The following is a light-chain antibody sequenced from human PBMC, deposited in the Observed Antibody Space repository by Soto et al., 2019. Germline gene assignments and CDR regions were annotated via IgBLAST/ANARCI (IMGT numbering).Light chain of an antibody. V-gene: IGKV1-5*03. CDR3: QPYNSYPEA. J-gene: IGKJ1*01. CDR2: KAS. CDR1: QSISSW. Sequence: EIQMTQAPSTRSGWVGDKVTMSCRASQSISSWLAWYQQKPGKAPKLLIYKASTLNSGVPSSFSGRRSRTAFTPTLPSLQPDALATHYCQPYNSYPEAFGQGTKVDI.